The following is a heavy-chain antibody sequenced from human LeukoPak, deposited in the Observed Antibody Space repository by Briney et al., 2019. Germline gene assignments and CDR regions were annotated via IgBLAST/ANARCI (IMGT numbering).Heavy chain of an antibody. D-gene: IGHD2-15*01. V-gene: IGHV1-8*01. Sequence: ASVKVSCKASGYTFTSYDINWVRQATGQGLEWMGWMNPNSGNTGYAQKFQGRVTMTRDISTSTAYMELTGLRSDDTAVYFCARGYCSGGGCYTAEYLPHWGQGTLVTVSS. CDR1: GYTFTSYD. CDR3: ARGYCSGGGCYTAEYLPH. J-gene: IGHJ1*01. CDR2: MNPNSGNT.